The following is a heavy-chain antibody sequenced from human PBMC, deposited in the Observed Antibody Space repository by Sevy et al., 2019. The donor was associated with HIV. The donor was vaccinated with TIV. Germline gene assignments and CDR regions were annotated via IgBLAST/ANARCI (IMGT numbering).Heavy chain of an antibody. CDR1: GFTVSSNY. CDR3: ARWAHYYDSSGFDY. D-gene: IGHD3-22*01. Sequence: GGSLRLSCAASGFTVSSNYMSWVRQAPGKGLEWVSVIYSGGSTNYADSVKGRFTNSRDNSKNTLYLQMNSLRAEDTAVYYCARWAHYYDSSGFDYWGQGTLVTVSS. V-gene: IGHV3-53*01. J-gene: IGHJ4*02. CDR2: IYSGGST.